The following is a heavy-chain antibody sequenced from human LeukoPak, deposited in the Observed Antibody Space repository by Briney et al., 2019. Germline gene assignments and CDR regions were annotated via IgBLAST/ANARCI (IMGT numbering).Heavy chain of an antibody. V-gene: IGHV3-48*03. J-gene: IGHJ4*02. CDR1: GFTFSSYE. D-gene: IGHD2-2*01. CDR2: ISSSGSSI. Sequence: AGGSLRLSCAASGFTFSSYEMNWVRQAPGKGLEWVSYISSSGSSIYYADSVKGRFTISRDNAKNSLYLQMNSLRAEDTAVYYCARERTGTSCNDYWGQGTLVTVSS. CDR3: ARERTGTSCNDY.